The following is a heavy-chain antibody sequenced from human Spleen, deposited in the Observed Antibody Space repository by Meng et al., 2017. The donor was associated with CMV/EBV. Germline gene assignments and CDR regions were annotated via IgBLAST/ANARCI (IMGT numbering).Heavy chain of an antibody. J-gene: IGHJ6*02. Sequence: GSLRLSCAVYGGSFSGYYWSWIRQPPGKGLEWIGEINHSGSTNYNPSVKSRVTISVDTSKNQFSLKLSSVTAADTAVYYCARGNNLYYYYGMDVWGQGTTVTVSS. CDR1: GGSFSGYY. D-gene: IGHD2/OR15-2a*01. V-gene: IGHV4-34*01. CDR2: INHSGST. CDR3: ARGNNLYYYYGMDV.